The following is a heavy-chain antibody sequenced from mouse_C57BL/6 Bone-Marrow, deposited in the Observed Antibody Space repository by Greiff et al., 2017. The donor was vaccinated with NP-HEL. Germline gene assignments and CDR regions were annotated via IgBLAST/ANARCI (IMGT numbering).Heavy chain of an antibody. V-gene: IGHV14-4*01. D-gene: IGHD2-5*01. CDR2: IDPENGDT. J-gene: IGHJ2*01. CDR1: GFNIKDDY. Sequence: EVMLVESGAELVRPGASVKLSCTASGFNIKDDYMHWVKQRPEQGLEWIGWIDPENGDTEYASKFQGKGTITADTSSNTAYLQLSSLTSEDTAVNYCTTLIYYSNLLEYWGQGTTLTVSS. CDR3: TTLIYYSNLLEY.